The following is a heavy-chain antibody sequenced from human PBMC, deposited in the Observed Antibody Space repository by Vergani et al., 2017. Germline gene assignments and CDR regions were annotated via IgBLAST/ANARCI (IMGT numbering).Heavy chain of an antibody. CDR3: ARSGYCAHGVCYMTYYYYMDV. CDR2: IYYSGTT. J-gene: IGHJ6*03. D-gene: IGHD2-8*01. CDR1: GAYVGSGGYY. V-gene: IGHV4-31*03. Sequence: QVQLQESGPGLVKASQTLSLTCSVSGAYVGSGGYYWSWVRQRPGMGLDWIGYIYYSGTTYYNPSLESRLTISLDTSENHLSLKLTSVTAADTAVYYCARSGYCAHGVCYMTYYYYMDVWGKGTAVTVSS.